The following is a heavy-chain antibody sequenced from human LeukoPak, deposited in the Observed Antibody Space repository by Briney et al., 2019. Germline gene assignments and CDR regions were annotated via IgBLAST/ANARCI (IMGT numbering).Heavy chain of an antibody. CDR3: ARDLGSYYASYFDY. J-gene: IGHJ4*02. CDR1: GFTFSTYS. Sequence: GGSLRLSCAASGFTFSTYSMNWVRQAPGKGLEWASSTSSSNSYIYYGDSVKGRFTISRDNAKNSLYLQMNSLRAEDTAVYYCARDLGSYYASYFDYWGQGSLVTVSS. D-gene: IGHD1-26*01. V-gene: IGHV3-21*01. CDR2: TSSSNSYI.